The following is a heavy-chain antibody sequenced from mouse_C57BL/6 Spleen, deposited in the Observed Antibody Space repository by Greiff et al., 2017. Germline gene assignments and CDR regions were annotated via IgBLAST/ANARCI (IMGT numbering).Heavy chain of an antibody. CDR1: GYTFTSYW. V-gene: IGHV1-69*01. CDR3: ARCDYSSNLYYVDY. J-gene: IGHJ2*01. Sequence: VQLQQPGAELVMPGASVKLSCKASGYTFTSYWMHWVKQRPGQGLEWIGEIDPSDSYTNYNQKFKGKSTMTVDKSSSTAYMQLSSLTSENSAVYDCARCDYSSNLYYVDYWGQGTTLTVSS. CDR2: IDPSDSYT. D-gene: IGHD1-1*01.